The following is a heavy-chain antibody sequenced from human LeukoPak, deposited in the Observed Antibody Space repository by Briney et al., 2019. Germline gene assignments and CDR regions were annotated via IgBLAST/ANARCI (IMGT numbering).Heavy chain of an antibody. CDR1: GYTFTGYY. CDR2: INPNSGGT. J-gene: IGHJ3*02. Sequence: VASVKVSCKASGYTFTGYYMHWVRQAPGQGLEWMGWINPNSGGTNYAQKFQGRVTMTRDTSISTAYMELSRLRSDDTAVYYCARDKGYSYGVRGANNAFDIWGQETMVTVSS. V-gene: IGHV1-2*02. D-gene: IGHD5-18*01. CDR3: ARDKGYSYGVRGANNAFDI.